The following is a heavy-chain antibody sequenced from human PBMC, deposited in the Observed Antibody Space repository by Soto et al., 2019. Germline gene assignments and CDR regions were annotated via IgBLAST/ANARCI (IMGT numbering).Heavy chain of an antibody. D-gene: IGHD2-21*02. Sequence: QVQLVQSGAEVKKPGSSVKVSCKASGGTFSSYAISWVRQAPGQGLEWMGGIIPIFGTANYAQKFQGRVTITXXEXTXXAYMELSSLRSEDTAVYYCATLAYCGGDCYFNPDYWGQGTLVTVSS. J-gene: IGHJ4*02. CDR1: GGTFSSYA. CDR3: ATLAYCGGDCYFNPDY. V-gene: IGHV1-69*05. CDR2: IIPIFGTA.